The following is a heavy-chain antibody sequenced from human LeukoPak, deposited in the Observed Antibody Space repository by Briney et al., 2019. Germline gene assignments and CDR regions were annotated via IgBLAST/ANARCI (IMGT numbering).Heavy chain of an antibody. Sequence: ASVKVSCKASGYTFTGYYMHWVRQAPGQGLEWMGRINPNSGGTNYAQKFQGRVTMTRDTSISTAYMELSRLRSDDRAVYYCARGYPNYYYYYYMDVWGKGTTVTVSS. J-gene: IGHJ6*03. D-gene: IGHD1-26*01. V-gene: IGHV1-2*06. CDR3: ARGYPNYYYYYYMDV. CDR1: GYTFTGYY. CDR2: INPNSGGT.